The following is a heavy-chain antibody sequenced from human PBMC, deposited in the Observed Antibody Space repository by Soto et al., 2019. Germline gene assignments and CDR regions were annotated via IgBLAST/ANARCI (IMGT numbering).Heavy chain of an antibody. V-gene: IGHV4-34*01. Sequence: SETLSLTFAVYGGSLSGYYWTWIRQPPGKGLEWIGEINHSGSTNYNPSLKSRVTISVDTSKNQFSLKLSSVNAADTAVYYCARSSGGYRRLDYWGQGTLVTVSS. D-gene: IGHD6-19*01. CDR1: GGSLSGYY. CDR2: INHSGST. CDR3: ARSSGGYRRLDY. J-gene: IGHJ4*02.